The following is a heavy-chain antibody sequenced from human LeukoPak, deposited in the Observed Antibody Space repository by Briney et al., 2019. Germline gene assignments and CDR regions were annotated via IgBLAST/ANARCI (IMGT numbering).Heavy chain of an antibody. V-gene: IGHV3-30*18. CDR1: GFTFSSYG. D-gene: IGHD4-23*01. Sequence: GGSLRLSCAASGFTFSSYGMHWVRQAPGKGLEWVAVISYDGSNKYYADSVKGRFTISRDNSKNTLYLQMNSLRAEDAAVYYCAKSLYGGNSGSIDYWGRGTLVTVSS. CDR2: ISYDGSNK. CDR3: AKSLYGGNSGSIDY. J-gene: IGHJ4*02.